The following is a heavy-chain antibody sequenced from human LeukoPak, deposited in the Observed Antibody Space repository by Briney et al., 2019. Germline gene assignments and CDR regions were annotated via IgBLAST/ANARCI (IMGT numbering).Heavy chain of an antibody. J-gene: IGHJ5*02. CDR3: VRGPGRGYDLEP. D-gene: IGHD3-22*01. Sequence: SDALSLTCAVSAGSICNSYCSWARQPPGKGLEFIGYISTGGDINYSPSLRSRATMSINPSNNQLSLTLTSVTTADTAVYFCVRGPGRGYDLEPWGQGSLVTVSS. CDR2: ISTGGDI. CDR1: AGSICNSY. V-gene: IGHV4-4*08.